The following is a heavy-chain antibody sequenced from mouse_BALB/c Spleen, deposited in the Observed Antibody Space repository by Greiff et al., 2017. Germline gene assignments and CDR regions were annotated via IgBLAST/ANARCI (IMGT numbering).Heavy chain of an antibody. CDR1: GFTFSDYY. J-gene: IGHJ3*01. Sequence: DVMLVESGGGLVKPGGSLKLSCAASGFTFSDYYMYWVRQSPEKRLEWVAEISSGGSYTYYPDTVTGRFTISRDNAKNTLYLEMSSLRSEDTAMYYCARDRPSWFAYWGQGTLVTVSA. V-gene: IGHV5-9-4*01. CDR3: ARDRPSWFAY. CDR2: ISSGGSYT.